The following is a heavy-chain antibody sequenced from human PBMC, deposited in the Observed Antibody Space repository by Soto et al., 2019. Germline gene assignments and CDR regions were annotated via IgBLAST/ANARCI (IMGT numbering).Heavy chain of an antibody. CDR1: GGSISSSSYY. J-gene: IGHJ6*02. Sequence: PSETLSLTCTVSGGSISSSSYYWGWIRQPPGKGLEWIGSIYYSGSTYYNPSLKSRVTTSVDTSKNQFSLKLSSVTAADTAVYYCARPGASSSGQEGYYYGMDVWGQGTTVNVSS. CDR3: ARPGASSSGQEGYYYGMDV. V-gene: IGHV4-39*01. CDR2: IYYSGST. D-gene: IGHD6-6*01.